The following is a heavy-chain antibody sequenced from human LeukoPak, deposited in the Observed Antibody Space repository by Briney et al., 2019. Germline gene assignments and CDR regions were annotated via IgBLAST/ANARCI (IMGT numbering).Heavy chain of an antibody. CDR1: GFTFSTYA. CDR2: VSNDGSDT. D-gene: IGHD4-11*01. V-gene: IGHV3-30*04. Sequence: PGGSLRLSGAASGFTFSTYAMHWVRQAPGRGLEWVTFVSNDGSDTYYADSVKGRFSVSRDNSKNTLYLQMNSLRVEDTAVYYCARDGDYIIYYYYGVDVWGKGTTVTVSS. CDR3: ARDGDYIIYYYYGVDV. J-gene: IGHJ6*04.